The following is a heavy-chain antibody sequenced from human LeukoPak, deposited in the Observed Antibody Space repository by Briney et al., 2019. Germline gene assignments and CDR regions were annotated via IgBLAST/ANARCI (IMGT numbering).Heavy chain of an antibody. CDR2: INPSGGST. J-gene: IGHJ4*02. Sequence: ASVKVSCKASGYTFTSYYMHWVRQAPGQGLEWMGIINPSGGSTSYAQKFQGRVTMTRDMSTSTVYMELSSLRSEDTAIYYCAKAPVPSYYGSGSADHWGQGTLVTVSS. V-gene: IGHV1-46*01. CDR1: GYTFTSYY. CDR3: AKAPVPSYYGSGSADH. D-gene: IGHD3-10*01.